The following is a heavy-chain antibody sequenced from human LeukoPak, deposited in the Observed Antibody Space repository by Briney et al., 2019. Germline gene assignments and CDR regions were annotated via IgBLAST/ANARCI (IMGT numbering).Heavy chain of an antibody. CDR1: GYTFTGYY. J-gene: IGHJ3*02. V-gene: IGHV1-69*13. CDR3: ARDGAIPYAFDI. CDR2: IIPIFGTA. Sequence: SVKVSCKASGYTFTGYYMHWVRQAPGQGLEWMGGIIPIFGTANYAQKFQGRVTITADESTSTAYMELSSLRSEDTAVYYCARDGAIPYAFDIWGQGTMVTVSS. D-gene: IGHD2-2*02.